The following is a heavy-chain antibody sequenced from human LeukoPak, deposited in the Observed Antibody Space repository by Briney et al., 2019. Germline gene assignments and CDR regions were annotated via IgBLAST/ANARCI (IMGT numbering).Heavy chain of an antibody. D-gene: IGHD6-19*01. CDR3: ARDLAIAVAGADY. CDR2: IKQDGSEK. V-gene: IGHV3-7*01. J-gene: IGHJ4*02. Sequence: GGSLRLSCAASGFTFSNAWMSWVRQAPGKGLEWVANIKQDGSEKYYVDSVKGRFTIFRDNAKNSLYLQMNSLRAEDTAVYYCARDLAIAVAGADYWGQGTLVTVSS. CDR1: GFTFSNAW.